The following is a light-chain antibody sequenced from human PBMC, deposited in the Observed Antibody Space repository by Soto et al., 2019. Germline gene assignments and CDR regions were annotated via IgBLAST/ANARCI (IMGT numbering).Light chain of an antibody. CDR1: SSDVGGYNY. V-gene: IGLV2-14*01. CDR2: EVS. CDR3: SSYTTSSTLNYV. J-gene: IGLJ1*01. Sequence: QSVLTQPASVSGSPGQSITFSCTGTSSDVGGYNYVSWYQQHPGKAPKLMIYEVSNRPSGVSNRFSGSKSGNTASLTISGLQAEDEADYYCSSYTTSSTLNYVFGSGTKVTVL.